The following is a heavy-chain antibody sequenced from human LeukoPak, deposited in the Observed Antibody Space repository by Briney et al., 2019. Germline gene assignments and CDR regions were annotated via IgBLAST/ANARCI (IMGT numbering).Heavy chain of an antibody. J-gene: IGHJ4*02. Sequence: PGGSLRLSCEASGLTFSSYGMGWVRQAPGKGLQWVSAITGDGTTTYYADSVKGRFTISRDNSKNMLYLQMSSLRAEDTAVYYCAKMQGYFDYWGQGTLVLVSS. CDR1: GLTFSSYG. V-gene: IGHV3-23*01. CDR2: ITGDGTTT. CDR3: AKMQGYFDY.